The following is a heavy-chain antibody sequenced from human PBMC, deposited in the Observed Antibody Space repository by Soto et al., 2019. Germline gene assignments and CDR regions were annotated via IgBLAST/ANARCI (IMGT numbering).Heavy chain of an antibody. J-gene: IGHJ4*02. Sequence: EVQLLKSGGGLVHPGGSLRLSCAASGFTFSSYAMSWVRQAPGKGLEWVSGIVGSGASTYYADSVKGRFTISRDNSKNTLFLQMNSLRAEDTAVYYCAKDLQFSGSFGLFYFDYWGQGTLVTVSS. CDR1: GFTFSSYA. V-gene: IGHV3-23*01. CDR3: AKDLQFSGSFGLFYFDY. CDR2: IVGSGAST. D-gene: IGHD6-19*01.